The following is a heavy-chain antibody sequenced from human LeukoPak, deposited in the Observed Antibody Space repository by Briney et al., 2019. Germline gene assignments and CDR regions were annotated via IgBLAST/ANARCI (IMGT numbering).Heavy chain of an antibody. J-gene: IGHJ4*02. CDR1: GGTFSSYA. V-gene: IGHV1-69*13. D-gene: IGHD2-2*01. Sequence: SVKVSCKASGGTFSSYAISWVRQAPGQGLEWMGGIIPIFGTANYAQKFQGRVTITADESTSTAYMELSSLRSEDTAVYYCARVGCSSTSCYDYWGQGTLVTVSS. CDR2: IIPIFGTA. CDR3: ARVGCSSTSCYDY.